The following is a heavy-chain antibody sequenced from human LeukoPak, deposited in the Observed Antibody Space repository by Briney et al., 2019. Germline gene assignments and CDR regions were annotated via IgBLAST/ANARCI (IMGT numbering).Heavy chain of an antibody. CDR3: ARDVARDISCYTD. V-gene: IGHV3-21*01. D-gene: IGHD2-2*02. CDR1: GFTFSTNS. J-gene: IGHJ4*02. Sequence: PGESLGLSCAASGFTFSTNSMNWVRQAPGKGLEWVASISSSGTYIYYPESLKGRFTVSRDNAKNSVYLRMNSLRAEDTAVYYCARDVARDISCYTDWGQGTLVTVSS. CDR2: ISSSGTYI.